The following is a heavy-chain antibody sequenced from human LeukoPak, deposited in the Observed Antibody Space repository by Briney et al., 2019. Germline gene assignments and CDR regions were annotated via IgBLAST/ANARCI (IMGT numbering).Heavy chain of an antibody. Sequence: GGSLRLSCAASGFTFSSYSMNWVRQAPGKGLEWVSSTSSSSSYIYYADSVKGRFTISRDNAKNSLYLQMNSLRAEDTAVYYCASSPRTKYSYGPGFDYWGQGTLVTVSS. J-gene: IGHJ4*02. CDR3: ASSPRTKYSYGPGFDY. CDR1: GFTFSSYS. CDR2: TSSSSSYI. V-gene: IGHV3-21*01. D-gene: IGHD5-18*01.